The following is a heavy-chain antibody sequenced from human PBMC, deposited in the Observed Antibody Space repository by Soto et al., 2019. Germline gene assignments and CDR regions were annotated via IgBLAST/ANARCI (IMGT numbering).Heavy chain of an antibody. D-gene: IGHD6-13*01. CDR1: GYTLTELS. Sequence: ASVKVSCKVSGYTLTELSMHWVRQAPGKGLEWMGGFDPEDGETIYAQKFQGRVTMTEDTSTDTAYMELSSLRSEDTAMYYCATDLRLSSRPHAFDIWGQGTMVTVSS. CDR3: ATDLRLSSRPHAFDI. CDR2: FDPEDGET. J-gene: IGHJ3*02. V-gene: IGHV1-24*01.